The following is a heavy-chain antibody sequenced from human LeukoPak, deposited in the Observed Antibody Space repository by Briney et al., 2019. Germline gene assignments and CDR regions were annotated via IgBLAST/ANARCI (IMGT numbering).Heavy chain of an antibody. CDR3: ARDRGDPPDAFDI. Sequence: PGGSLRLSCAASGFTFSSYAMHWVRQAPGKGLEWVAVISYDGSNKYYADSVKGRFTISRDNSKNTLYLQMNSLRAEDTAVYYCARDRGDPPDAFDIWGQGTMVTVSS. J-gene: IGHJ3*02. CDR2: ISYDGSNK. D-gene: IGHD2-21*01. CDR1: GFTFSSYA. V-gene: IGHV3-30-3*01.